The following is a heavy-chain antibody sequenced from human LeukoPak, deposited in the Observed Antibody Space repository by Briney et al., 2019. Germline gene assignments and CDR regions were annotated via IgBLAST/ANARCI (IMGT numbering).Heavy chain of an antibody. CDR2: IYYSGST. CDR3: ARGTYGGYSGYLNWFDP. Sequence: SETLSLTCTVSGGSISSYYWSWIRQPPGKGLEWIGYIYYSGSTNYNPSLKSRVTISADTSKNQFSLKLSSVTAADTAVYYCARGTYGGYSGYLNWFDPWGQGTLVTVSS. CDR1: GGSISSYY. D-gene: IGHD5-12*01. J-gene: IGHJ5*02. V-gene: IGHV4-59*01.